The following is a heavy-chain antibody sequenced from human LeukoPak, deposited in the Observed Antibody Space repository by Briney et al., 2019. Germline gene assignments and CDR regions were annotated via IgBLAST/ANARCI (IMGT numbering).Heavy chain of an antibody. CDR2: INHSGST. Sequence: PSETLSLTCAVYGGSFCGYYWSWIRQPPGKGLEWIGEINHSGSTNYNPSLKSRVTISVDTSKNQFSLKLSPVTAADTAVYYCARGRRYYDSSGYTNFDYWGQGTLVTVSS. J-gene: IGHJ4*02. D-gene: IGHD3-22*01. CDR1: GGSFCGYY. V-gene: IGHV4-34*01. CDR3: ARGRRYYDSSGYTNFDY.